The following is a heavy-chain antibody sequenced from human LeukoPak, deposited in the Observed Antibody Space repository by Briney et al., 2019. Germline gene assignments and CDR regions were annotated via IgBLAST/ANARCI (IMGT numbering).Heavy chain of an antibody. J-gene: IGHJ5*01. V-gene: IGHV4-39*01. CDR1: GDSISTTNYY. CDR2: IYYSGIT. Sequence: SGTLSLTCAVSGDSISTTNYYWGWIRQPPGKGPEWIGIIYYSGITHYNPSLKCRVTILVDTSKNQFSLKLSSVTDADTAVYYCARVRRSLNWFDSWGQGTLVTVSS. CDR3: ARVRRSLNWFDS. D-gene: IGHD3-3*01.